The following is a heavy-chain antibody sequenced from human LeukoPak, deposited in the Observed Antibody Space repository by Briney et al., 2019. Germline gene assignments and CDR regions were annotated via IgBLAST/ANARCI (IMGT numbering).Heavy chain of an antibody. CDR2: IYYSGST. Sequence: SETLPLTCTVSGGSISSGDYYWSWIRQPPGKGLEWIGYIYYSGSTYYNPSLKSRVTISVDTSKNQFSLKLSSVTAADTAVYYCARENYDSSGYYDYWGQGTLVTVSS. J-gene: IGHJ4*02. V-gene: IGHV4-30-4*08. CDR1: GGSISSGDYY. CDR3: ARENYDSSGYYDY. D-gene: IGHD3-22*01.